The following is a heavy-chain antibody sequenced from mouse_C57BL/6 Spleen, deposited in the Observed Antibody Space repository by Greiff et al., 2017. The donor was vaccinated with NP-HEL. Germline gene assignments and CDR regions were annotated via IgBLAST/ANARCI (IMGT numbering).Heavy chain of an antibody. D-gene: IGHD4-1*01. Sequence: DVQLQESGPGLVKPSQSLSLTCSVTGYSITSGYYWNWIRQFPGNKLEWMGYISYDGSNNYNPSLKNRISITRDTSKNQFFLKLNSVTTEDTATYYCARDRLTGTPWFAYWGQGTLVTVSA. J-gene: IGHJ3*01. CDR2: ISYDGSN. CDR3: ARDRLTGTPWFAY. CDR1: GYSITSGYY. V-gene: IGHV3-6*01.